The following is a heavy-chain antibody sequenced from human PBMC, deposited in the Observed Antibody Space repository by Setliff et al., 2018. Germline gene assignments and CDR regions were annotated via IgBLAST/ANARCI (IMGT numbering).Heavy chain of an antibody. D-gene: IGHD3-10*01. J-gene: IGHJ5*02. CDR1: GGPISSSSYY. Sequence: SETLSLTCSASGGPISSSSYYWVWIRQPPGKGLEWIGAIFYDGNSYSNPSLKGRVTTSVDTSKNVFSLKLRSVTGADTSVYYCARQMFPPGMARARGFNWFDPWGQGTQVTVSS. V-gene: IGHV4-39*01. CDR3: ARQMFPPGMARARGFNWFDP. CDR2: IFYDGNS.